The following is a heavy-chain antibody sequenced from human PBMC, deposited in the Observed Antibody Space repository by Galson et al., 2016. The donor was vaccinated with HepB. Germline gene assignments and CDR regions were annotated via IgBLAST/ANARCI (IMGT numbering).Heavy chain of an antibody. CDR2: IDPNSGVT. CDR1: GYSFTGYY. D-gene: IGHD2-8*02. Sequence: SVKVSCKASGYSFTGYYLHWVRQAPGQGLEWMGRIDPNSGVTNFARKFRGRVTMTRDTSITTAYMELNSLTSDDTAVYFCMFLGYCTGSYCSTFDHFDSWGQGTLVTVSS. V-gene: IGHV1-2*06. J-gene: IGHJ4*02. CDR3: MFLGYCTGSYCSTFDHFDS.